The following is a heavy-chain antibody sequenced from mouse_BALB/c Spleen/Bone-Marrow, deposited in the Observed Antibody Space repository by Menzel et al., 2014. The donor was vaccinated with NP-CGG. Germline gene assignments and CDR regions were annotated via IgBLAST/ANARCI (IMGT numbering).Heavy chain of an antibody. CDR3: ARTGSNHYYAMDY. J-gene: IGHJ4*01. V-gene: IGHV14-3*02. CDR2: IDPANGNT. CDR1: GFNIKDTY. D-gene: IGHD2-5*01. Sequence: EVHLVESGAELVKPGASVKLSRTASGFNIKDTYMHWVKQRPEQGLEWIGRIDPANGNTKYDPKFQGKATITADTSSNTAYLHLSRLTSEDTAVYYCARTGSNHYYAMDYGGQGISVTVSS.